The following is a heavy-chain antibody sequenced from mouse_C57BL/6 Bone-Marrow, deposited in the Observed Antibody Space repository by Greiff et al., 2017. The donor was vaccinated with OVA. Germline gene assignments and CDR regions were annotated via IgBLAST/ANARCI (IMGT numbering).Heavy chain of an antibody. CDR2: ISYDGSN. V-gene: IGHV3-6*01. J-gene: IGHJ1*03. CDR3: AREVYYYGSSPWYFDV. Sequence: VQLKESGPGLVKPSQSLSLTCSVTGYSITSGYYWNWIRQFPGNKLEWMGYISYDGSNNYNPSLKNRISITRDTSKNQFFLKLNSVTTEDTATYYCAREVYYYGSSPWYFDVWGTGTTVTVSS. CDR1: GYSITSGYY. D-gene: IGHD1-1*01.